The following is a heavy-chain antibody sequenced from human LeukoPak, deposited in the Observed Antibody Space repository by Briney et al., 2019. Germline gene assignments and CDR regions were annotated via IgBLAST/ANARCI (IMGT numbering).Heavy chain of an antibody. Sequence: GGSLRLSCAASGFTFSSYGMSWVRQAPGKGLEWVSAISGSGGSTYYADSVKGRFTISRDNSKNTLYLQMNSLRAEDTAVYYCAKDLDSSGWYYFDYWGQGTLVTVSS. CDR1: GFTFSSYG. CDR3: AKDLDSSGWYYFDY. D-gene: IGHD6-19*01. CDR2: ISGSGGST. V-gene: IGHV3-23*01. J-gene: IGHJ4*02.